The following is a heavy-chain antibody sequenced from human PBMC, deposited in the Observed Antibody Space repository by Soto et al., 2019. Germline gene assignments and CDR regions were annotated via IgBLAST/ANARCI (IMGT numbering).Heavy chain of an antibody. D-gene: IGHD6-13*01. Sequence: SETLSLTCTVSGGSMIAYYWNWMRQPPGKGLQWIGYTYYSGSTTYNPSLKSRVTISVDSSKNQFSLKLDSVTPADTAVYYCARVRGTAGKRYFDYWGPGPLVTVCS. J-gene: IGHJ4*02. CDR3: ARVRGTAGKRYFDY. CDR1: GGSMIAYY. CDR2: TYYSGST. V-gene: IGHV4-59*01.